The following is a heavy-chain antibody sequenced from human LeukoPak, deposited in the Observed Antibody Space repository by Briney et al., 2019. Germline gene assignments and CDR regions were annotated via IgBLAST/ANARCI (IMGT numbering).Heavy chain of an antibody. CDR3: ARELITIFGVVIILDAFDI. J-gene: IGHJ3*02. Sequence: SVKVSCKASGGTFSSYTISWVRQAPGQGLEWMGRIIPILGIANYAQKFQGRVTITADKSTSTAYMELSSLRSEDTAMYYCARELITIFGVVIILDAFDIWGQGTMVTVSS. V-gene: IGHV1-69*04. CDR2: IIPILGIA. D-gene: IGHD3-3*01. CDR1: GGTFSSYT.